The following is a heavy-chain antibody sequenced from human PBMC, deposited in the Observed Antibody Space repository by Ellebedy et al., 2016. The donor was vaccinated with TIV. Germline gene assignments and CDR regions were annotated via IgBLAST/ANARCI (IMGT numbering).Heavy chain of an antibody. CDR3: ARDRSYRGAFDI. Sequence: GESLKISXAASGLTVGSNYMSWVRQAPGKGLEWVSIIYSGVGTYYADFVKGRFTISRDNSNNTLHLQMNSLRVEDTAIYYCARDRSYRGAFDIWGQGTVVTVSS. CDR1: GLTVGSNY. V-gene: IGHV3-53*01. CDR2: IYSGVGT. D-gene: IGHD1-26*01. J-gene: IGHJ3*02.